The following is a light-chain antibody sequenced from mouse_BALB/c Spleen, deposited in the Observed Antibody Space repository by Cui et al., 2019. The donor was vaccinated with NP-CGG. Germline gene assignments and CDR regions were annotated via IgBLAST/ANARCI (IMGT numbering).Light chain of an antibody. CDR1: TGAVTTSTY. V-gene: IGLV1*01. Sequence: QAVVTQESALTTSPGETVTLTCRSGTGAVTTSTYANWVQEKPDHLFTGLIGGTNNRAPGVPARFSGSLIGDKAALTITGAQTEDEAIYFCALWYSNHWVFGGGTELTVL. CDR2: GTN. CDR3: ALWYSNHWV. J-gene: IGLJ1*01.